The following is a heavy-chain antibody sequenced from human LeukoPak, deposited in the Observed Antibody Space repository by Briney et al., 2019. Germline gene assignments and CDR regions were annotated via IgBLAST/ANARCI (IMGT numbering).Heavy chain of an antibody. Sequence: SETLSLTCSVSGGSISSSNYYWSWIRQPAGKGLEWIGRIYTSESTNYNPSLKSRVTISVDTSKNQFSLKLSSVTAADTAVYYCATTATRYCSGGSCYFDDYWGQGTLVTVSS. CDR3: ATTATRYCSGGSCYFDDY. J-gene: IGHJ4*02. CDR2: IYTSEST. V-gene: IGHV4-61*02. D-gene: IGHD2-15*01. CDR1: GGSISSSNYY.